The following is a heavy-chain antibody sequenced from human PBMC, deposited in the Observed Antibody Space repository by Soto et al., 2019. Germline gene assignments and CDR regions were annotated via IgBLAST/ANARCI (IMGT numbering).Heavy chain of an antibody. CDR1: GFTFSSYS. J-gene: IGHJ6*03. V-gene: IGHV3-21*01. D-gene: IGHD2-2*01. Sequence: GGSLRLSCAASGFTFSSYSMNWVRQAPGKGLEWVSSISSSSSYIYYADSVKGRFTISRDNAKNSLYLQMNSLRAEDTAVYYCARGTTGSHPKRYYYYYMDVWGKGTTVTVSS. CDR3: ARGTTGSHPKRYYYYYMDV. CDR2: ISSSSSYI.